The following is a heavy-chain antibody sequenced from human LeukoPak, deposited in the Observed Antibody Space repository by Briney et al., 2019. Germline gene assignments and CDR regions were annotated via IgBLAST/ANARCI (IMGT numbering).Heavy chain of an antibody. CDR3: ARDPLLSSGWYYFDY. CDR2: TYYRSKWYN. D-gene: IGHD6-19*01. CDR1: GDSVSINSAA. Sequence: SQTLSLTFAFSGDSVSINSAAWNWIRQSPSRGLEWLGSTYYRSKWYNDYAVSVKSRITINPDTSKNQFSLQLNSVTPEDTAVYYCARDPLLSSGWYYFDYWGQGTLVTASS. V-gene: IGHV6-1*01. J-gene: IGHJ4*02.